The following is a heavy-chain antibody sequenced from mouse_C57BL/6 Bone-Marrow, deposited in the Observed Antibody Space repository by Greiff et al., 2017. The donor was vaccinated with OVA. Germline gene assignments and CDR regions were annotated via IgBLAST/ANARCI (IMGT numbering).Heavy chain of an antibody. V-gene: IGHV1-50*01. Sequence: QVQLQQPGAELVKPGASVKLSCKASGYTFTSYWMQWVKQRPGQGLEWIGEIDPSDSYTNYNQKFKGKATLTVDTSSSTAYMQLSSLTSEDSAVYYCSQLLRRYYFDYWGEGTTLTVSS. CDR2: IDPSDSYT. CDR1: GYTFTSYW. J-gene: IGHJ2*01. CDR3: SQLLRRYYFDY. D-gene: IGHD1-2*01.